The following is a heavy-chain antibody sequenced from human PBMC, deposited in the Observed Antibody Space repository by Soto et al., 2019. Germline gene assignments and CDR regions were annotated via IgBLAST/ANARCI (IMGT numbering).Heavy chain of an antibody. CDR3: AKDKVVPAAIYYYYGMDV. CDR2: ISYDGSNK. V-gene: IGHV3-30*18. J-gene: IGHJ6*02. CDR1: GFTFSSYG. D-gene: IGHD2-2*01. Sequence: GGSLRLSCAASGFTFSSYGMHWVRQAPGKGLEWVAVISYDGSNKYYADSVKGRFTISRDNSKNTLYLQMNSLRAEDTAVYYCAKDKVVPAAIYYYYGMDVWGQGTTVTVSS.